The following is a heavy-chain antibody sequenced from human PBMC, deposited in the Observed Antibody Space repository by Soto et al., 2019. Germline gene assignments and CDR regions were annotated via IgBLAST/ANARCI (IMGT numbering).Heavy chain of an antibody. D-gene: IGHD2-2*01. CDR2: IYYSGST. CDR3: ARHTDIVVVPAAISPYFDY. J-gene: IGHJ4*02. CDR1: GGSISSSSYY. V-gene: IGHV4-39*01. Sequence: QLQLQESGPGLVKPSETLSLTCTVSGGSISSSSYYWGWIRQPPGKGLEWIGSIYYSGSTYYNPSLKSRVTRSVDTSKNQFSLKLSSVTAADTAVYYCARHTDIVVVPAAISPYFDYWGQGTLVTVSS.